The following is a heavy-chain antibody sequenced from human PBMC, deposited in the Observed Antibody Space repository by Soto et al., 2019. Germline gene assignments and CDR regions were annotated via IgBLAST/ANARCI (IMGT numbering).Heavy chain of an antibody. Sequence: QVQLVQSGAEVNKPGSSVNVSCKASGGTFSSYAISWVLQAPGQGLEWMGGIIPISDTTNYAQNFQGRVTITADESTSKADLELSSRRSEDTAVYYCARSQGSSTSLELYYYYSSGMDVWGQGTTVPVAS. CDR3: ARSQGSSTSLELYYYYSSGMDV. J-gene: IGHJ6*02. V-gene: IGHV1-69*01. CDR1: GGTFSSYA. D-gene: IGHD2-2*01. CDR2: IIPISDTT.